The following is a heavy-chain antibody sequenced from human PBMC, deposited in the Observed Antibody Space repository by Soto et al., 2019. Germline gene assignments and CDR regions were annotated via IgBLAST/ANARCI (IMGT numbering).Heavy chain of an antibody. J-gene: IGHJ4*02. V-gene: IGHV4-31*03. CDR1: GGSISSGAYY. CDR3: ARESRDGFNSPFDY. D-gene: IGHD5-12*01. Sequence: QVQLQESGPGLVKPSQTLSLTCTVSGGSISSGAYYWSWIRQHPGKGLEWIGYIYYSGNTYYNPSLKSRVTISVDTSKNQFSLKVSSVTAADTAVYYCARESRDGFNSPFDYWGPGTLVTVSS. CDR2: IYYSGNT.